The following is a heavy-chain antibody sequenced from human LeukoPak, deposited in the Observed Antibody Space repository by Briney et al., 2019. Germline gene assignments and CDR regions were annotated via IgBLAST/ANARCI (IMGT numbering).Heavy chain of an antibody. Sequence: SETLSLTCAVYGGSFSGYYWSWIRQPPGKGLEWIGEINHSGSTNYNPSLKSRVTISVDTSKNQFSLKLSSVTAADTAVYYCARHYGSSWYPPTKTPFDPWGQGTLVTVSS. J-gene: IGHJ5*02. CDR3: ARHYGSSWYPPTKTPFDP. V-gene: IGHV4-34*01. CDR1: GGSFSGYY. D-gene: IGHD6-13*01. CDR2: INHSGST.